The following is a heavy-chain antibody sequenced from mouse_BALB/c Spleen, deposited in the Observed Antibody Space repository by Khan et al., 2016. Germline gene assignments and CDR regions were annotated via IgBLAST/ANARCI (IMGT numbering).Heavy chain of an antibody. CDR2: ISDGGGYT. CDR1: GFTFSDYY. CDR3: ARTYGNYGYFDV. D-gene: IGHD1-1*02. J-gene: IGHJ1*01. V-gene: IGHV5-4*02. Sequence: EVELVESGGGLVKPGGSLKLSCAASGFTFSDYYMYWVRQTPEKRLEWVATISDGGGYTYYPDSVKGRFTISRDNAKNNLYLQMSRLKSEDTAMYYCARTYGNYGYFDVWGAGTTVTVSS.